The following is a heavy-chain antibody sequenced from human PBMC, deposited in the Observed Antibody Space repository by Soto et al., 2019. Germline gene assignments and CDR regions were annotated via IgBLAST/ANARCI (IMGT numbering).Heavy chain of an antibody. J-gene: IGHJ4*02. CDR3: ARAVAVAGPLRY. Sequence: SETLSLTCTVSGGSVSSGSDYWSWIRQPPGKGLEWIGYIYYSGSTNYNPSLKSRVTISVDTSKNQFSLKLSSVTAADTAVYYCARAVAVAGPLRYWGQGTLVTVPQ. CDR1: GGSVSSGSDY. CDR2: IYYSGST. V-gene: IGHV4-61*01. D-gene: IGHD6-19*01.